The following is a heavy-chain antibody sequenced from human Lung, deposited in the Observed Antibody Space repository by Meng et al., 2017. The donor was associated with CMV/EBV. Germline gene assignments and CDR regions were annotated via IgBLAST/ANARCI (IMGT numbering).Heavy chain of an antibody. CDR1: GGSFSGYY. CDR2: INHSGST. CDR3: AENSYGYGR. V-gene: IGHV4-34*01. D-gene: IGHD5-18*01. Sequence: SXTXSLTCAVYGGSFSGYYWSWIRQPPGKGLEWIGEINHSGSTNYNPSLKSRVTISVDTSKNQFSLKLSSVTAADTAVYYCAENSYGYGRWGQGTLVNGAS. J-gene: IGHJ4*02.